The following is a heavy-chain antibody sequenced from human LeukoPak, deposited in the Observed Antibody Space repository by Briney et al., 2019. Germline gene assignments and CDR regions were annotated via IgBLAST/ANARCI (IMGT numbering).Heavy chain of an antibody. CDR3: ARAFYSNSARVFDY. D-gene: IGHD4-11*01. CDR2: IKQDGSEK. CDR1: GFTFSSYW. V-gene: IGHV3-7*01. J-gene: IGHJ4*02. Sequence: GGSLRLSCAASGFTFSSYWMSWVRQAPGKGLEWVANIKQDGSEKYYVDSVKGRFTISRDNAKNSLYLQMNSLRAEDTAVYYCARAFYSNSARVFDYWGQGTLVTVSS.